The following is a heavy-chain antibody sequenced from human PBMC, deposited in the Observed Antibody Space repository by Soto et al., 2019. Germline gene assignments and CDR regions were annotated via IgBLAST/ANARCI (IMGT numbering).Heavy chain of an antibody. CDR2: ITTDKGKT. V-gene: IGHV1-18*01. CDR3: ATRSPAFDY. J-gene: IGHJ4*02. CDR1: GYTFTSFG. Sequence: GPEVKKPGASVKVSCKTSGYTFTSFGISWVRQAPGQGLEWMGWITTDKGKTNYAQKFQGRVTMTTDTSTSTAYMDLRSLRSDDTAVYYCATRSPAFDYWGQGALVTVSS.